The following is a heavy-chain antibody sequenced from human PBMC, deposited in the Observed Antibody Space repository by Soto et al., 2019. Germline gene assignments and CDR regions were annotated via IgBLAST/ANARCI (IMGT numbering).Heavy chain of an antibody. V-gene: IGHV4-30-4*01. CDR3: GRDLTSNANCIDP. CDR1: GDYIHVGGYY. D-gene: IGHD2-2*01. J-gene: IGHJ5*02. Sequence: SETLSLTCSVSGDYIHVGGYYWTWIRQRPGKGLEWMGYIYYTGKTYYNPSLESRLTMSVDRSKNQFSLRLTSVTAADTAVYFCGRDLTSNANCIDPWGQGTLVTVPQ. CDR2: IYYTGKT.